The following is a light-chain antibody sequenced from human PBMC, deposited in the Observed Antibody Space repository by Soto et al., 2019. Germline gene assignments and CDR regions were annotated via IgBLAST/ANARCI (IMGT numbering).Light chain of an antibody. V-gene: IGKV1-39*01. CDR1: QSISSY. CDR2: AAS. CDR3: QQSYITLFS. J-gene: IGKJ3*01. Sequence: DIQMTQSPSSLSASVGDRVTITCRASQSISSYLNWYQQKPGKAPKLLIYAASSLQSGVPSRFSGSGSGTDFTLTISSLKPEDCASYYCQQSYITLFSFGPGTKVAIK.